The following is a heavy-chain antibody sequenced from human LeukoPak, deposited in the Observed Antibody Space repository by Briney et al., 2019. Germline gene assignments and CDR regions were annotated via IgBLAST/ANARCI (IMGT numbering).Heavy chain of an antibody. D-gene: IGHD2-2*02. CDR3: ARGYCSSTSCYTGGWFDP. CDR2: IYYSGST. V-gene: IGHV4-39*07. J-gene: IGHJ5*02. Sequence: SETLSLTCIVSGGSISSSSYYWGWIRQPPGKGLEWIGSIYYSGSTYYNPSLKSRVTISVDTSKNQFSLKLSSVTAADTAVYYCARGYCSSTSCYTGGWFDPWGQGTLVTVSS. CDR1: GGSISSSSYY.